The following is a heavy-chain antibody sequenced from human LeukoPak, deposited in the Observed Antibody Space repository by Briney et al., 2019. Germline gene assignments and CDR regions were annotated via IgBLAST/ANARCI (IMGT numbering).Heavy chain of an antibody. Sequence: GRSLRLSCAASGFTFSSYGMHWVRQAPGKGLEWVAVIWYDGSNKYYADSVKGRFTISRDNSKNTLYLQMNSLRAEDTAVYYCAGASWFGEWVRWGQGTLVTVSS. J-gene: IGHJ4*02. CDR3: AGASWFGEWVR. CDR1: GFTFSSYG. D-gene: IGHD3-10*01. CDR2: IWYDGSNK. V-gene: IGHV3-33*01.